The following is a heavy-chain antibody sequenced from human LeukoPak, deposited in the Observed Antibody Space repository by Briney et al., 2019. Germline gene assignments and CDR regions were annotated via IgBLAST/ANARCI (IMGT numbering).Heavy chain of an antibody. CDR2: INPSGGST. Sequence: ASVKVSCKASGHTFTSYYTHWVRQAPGQGLEWMGIINPSGGSTTYAQKFQGRVTMTRDTSTSTVYVELSSLRSEDTAVYYCARAEAAFGGVIDPFDYWGQGSLVTVSS. CDR3: ARAEAAFGGVIDPFDY. D-gene: IGHD3-16*02. V-gene: IGHV1-46*01. J-gene: IGHJ4*02. CDR1: GHTFTSYY.